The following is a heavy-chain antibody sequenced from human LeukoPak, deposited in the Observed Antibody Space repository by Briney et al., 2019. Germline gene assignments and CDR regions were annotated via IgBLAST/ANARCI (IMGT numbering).Heavy chain of an antibody. CDR1: GYAFTGYY. D-gene: IGHD4-11*01. V-gene: IGHV1-2*02. CDR3: VRGKASNF. CDR2: INPYSGGT. Sequence: GASVKVSCKASGYAFTGYYIQWVRQAPGQGLEWMGWINPYSGGTNYAQKFQGRVTMTSDTSISTVYMELSRLTSDDTAFYYCVRGKASNFWGQGTLVTVSS. J-gene: IGHJ4*02.